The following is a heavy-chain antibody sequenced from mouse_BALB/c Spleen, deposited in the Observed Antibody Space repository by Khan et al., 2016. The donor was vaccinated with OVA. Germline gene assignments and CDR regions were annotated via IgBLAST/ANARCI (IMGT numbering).Heavy chain of an antibody. CDR2: IIYSGSP. Sequence: VQLKESGPGLVKPSQSLSLTCTVTGYSITSGYGWNWIRQFPGNKLEWMGSIIYSGSPNYTPSLKSRISITRDTSKNQFFLQLNSVTTEDTATYYCARTARIKYWGQGTTLTVSS. CDR1: GYSITSGYG. V-gene: IGHV3-1*02. J-gene: IGHJ2*01. CDR3: ARTARIKY. D-gene: IGHD1-2*01.